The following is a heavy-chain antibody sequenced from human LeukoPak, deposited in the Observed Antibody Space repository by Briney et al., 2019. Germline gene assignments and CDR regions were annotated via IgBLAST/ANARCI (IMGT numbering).Heavy chain of an antibody. CDR1: GGSISSYF. D-gene: IGHD3-10*01. Sequence: SETLSLTCTVSGGSISSYFWSWIRQPPGKGLEWIGYIYYSGSTNYNPSLKSRVTISVDTSKNQFSLKLSSVTAADTAVYYCARVRMVRGVIITYDYWGQGTLVTVSS. CDR3: ARVRMVRGVIITYDY. CDR2: IYYSGST. J-gene: IGHJ4*02. V-gene: IGHV4-59*01.